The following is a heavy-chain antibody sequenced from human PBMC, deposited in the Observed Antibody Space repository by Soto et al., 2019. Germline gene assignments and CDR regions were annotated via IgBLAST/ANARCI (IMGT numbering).Heavy chain of an antibody. CDR3: VKDNRGSY. V-gene: IGHV3-7*01. CDR2: INQDGSER. J-gene: IGHJ4*02. D-gene: IGHD3-10*01. CDR1: GFTFSTCW. Sequence: EVQLVESGGGLVQPGGSLRLSCAASGFTFSTCWMMWVRQAPRKGLEWVANINQDGSERYYVDSVKGRFTISRDNAKNSLYLQMNSLRAEDTAVCYCVKDNRGSYWGQGTLVTVSS.